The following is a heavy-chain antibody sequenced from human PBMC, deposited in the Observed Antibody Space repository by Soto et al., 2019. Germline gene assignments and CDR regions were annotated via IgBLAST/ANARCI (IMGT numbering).Heavy chain of an antibody. V-gene: IGHV1-58*01. CDR3: AAAPGTGTYYYDSSGYPDAFDI. CDR1: GFTFTSSA. Sequence: SVKVSCKASGFTFTSSAVQWVRQARGQRLEWIGWIVVGSGNTNYAQKFQERVTITRDMSTSTAYMELSSLRSEDTAVYYCAAAPGTGTYYYDSSGYPDAFDIWGQGTMVTVS. D-gene: IGHD3-22*01. CDR2: IVVGSGNT. J-gene: IGHJ3*02.